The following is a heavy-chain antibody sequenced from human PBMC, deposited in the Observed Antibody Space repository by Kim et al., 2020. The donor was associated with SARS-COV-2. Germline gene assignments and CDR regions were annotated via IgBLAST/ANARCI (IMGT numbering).Heavy chain of an antibody. D-gene: IGHD5-18*01. Sequence: NYAQKFQGRVTITADKSTSTAYMELSSLRSEDSAVYYCARGLWSNFFDYWGQGTLVTVSS. J-gene: IGHJ4*02. V-gene: IGHV1-69*04. CDR3: ARGLWSNFFDY.